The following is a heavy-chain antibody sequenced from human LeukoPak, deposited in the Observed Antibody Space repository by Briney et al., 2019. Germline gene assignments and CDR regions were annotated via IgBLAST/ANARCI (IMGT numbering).Heavy chain of an antibody. V-gene: IGHV3-73*01. J-gene: IGHJ4*02. CDR1: GFTSSGSA. CDR2: IRSKANSYAT. CDR3: TRPCPSGGDCYSAQY. Sequence: GGSLRLSCAASGFTSSGSAMHWVRQASGKGLEWVGRIRSKANSYATAYAASVKGRFTISRDDSKNTAYLQMNSLKTEDTAVYYCTRPCPSGGDCYSAQYWGQGTLVTVSS. D-gene: IGHD2-21*02.